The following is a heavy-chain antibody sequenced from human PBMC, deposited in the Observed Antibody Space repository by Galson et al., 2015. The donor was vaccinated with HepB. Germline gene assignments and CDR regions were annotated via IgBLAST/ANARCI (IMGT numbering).Heavy chain of an antibody. CDR3: ARSRSFGELLSPIRADY. J-gene: IGHJ4*02. CDR2: ISSNGGST. D-gene: IGHD3-10*01. CDR1: GFTFSSYA. V-gene: IGHV3-64*01. Sequence: SLRLSCAASGFTFSSYAMHWVRQAPGKGLEYVSAISSNGGSTYYANSVKGRFTISRDNSKNTLYLQMGSLRAEDMAVYYCARSRSFGELLSPIRADYWGQGTLVTVSS.